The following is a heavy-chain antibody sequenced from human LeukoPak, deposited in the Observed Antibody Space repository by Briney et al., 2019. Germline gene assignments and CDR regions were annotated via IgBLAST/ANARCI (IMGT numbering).Heavy chain of an antibody. CDR1: GFTFGSYG. J-gene: IGHJ4*02. CDR3: ARGRGESSSWYEDY. D-gene: IGHD6-13*01. V-gene: IGHV3-74*01. CDR2: INSDGSST. Sequence: GGSLRLSCAASGFTFGSYGMHWVRHAPGKGLGWVSRINSDGSSTTYADSAKGRCTISRDNAKNTLYLQMNSLSAEDTAIYYCARGRGESSSWYEDYWGQGTLVTVSS.